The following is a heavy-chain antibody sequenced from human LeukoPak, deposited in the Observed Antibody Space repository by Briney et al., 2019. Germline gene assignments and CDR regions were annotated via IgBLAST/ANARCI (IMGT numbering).Heavy chain of an antibody. D-gene: IGHD6-13*01. CDR3: ARGQQQLALTVYYYGMDV. J-gene: IGHJ6*02. CDR2: INHSGST. V-gene: IGHV4-34*01. CDR1: GGSFSGYY. Sequence: SETLSLTCAVYGGSFSGYYWSWIRQPPGKGLVWIGEINHSGSTNYNPSLKSRVTISVDTSKNQFSLKLSSVTAADTAVYYCARGQQQLALTVYYYGMDVWGQGTTVTVSS.